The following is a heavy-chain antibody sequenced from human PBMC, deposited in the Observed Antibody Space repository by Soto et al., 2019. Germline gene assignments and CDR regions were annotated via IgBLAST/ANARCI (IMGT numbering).Heavy chain of an antibody. D-gene: IGHD6-6*01. V-gene: IGHV4-59*08. CDR3: ARRVAALRYYYYYYMDV. CDR1: GGSISSYY. CDR2: IYYSGST. J-gene: IGHJ6*03. Sequence: SETLSLTCTVSGGSISSYYWSWIRQPPGKGLEWIGYIYYSGSTNYNPSLKSRVTISVDTSKNQFSLKLSSVTAADTAVYYCARRVAALRYYYYYYMDVWGKGTKVTVSS.